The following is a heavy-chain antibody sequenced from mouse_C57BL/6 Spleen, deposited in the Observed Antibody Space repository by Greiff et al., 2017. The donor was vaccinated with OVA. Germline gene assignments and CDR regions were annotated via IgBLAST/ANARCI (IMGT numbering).Heavy chain of an antibody. CDR1: GFTFSSYG. Sequence: EVHLVESGGDLVKPGGSLKLSCAASGFTFSSYGMSWVRQTPDKRLEWVATISSGGSYTYYPDSVKGRFTISRDNAKNNLYLQMSSLKSEDTAMYYCARITTVVAYYFDYWGQGTTLTVSS. V-gene: IGHV5-6*01. D-gene: IGHD1-1*01. CDR3: ARITTVVAYYFDY. CDR2: ISSGGSYT. J-gene: IGHJ2*01.